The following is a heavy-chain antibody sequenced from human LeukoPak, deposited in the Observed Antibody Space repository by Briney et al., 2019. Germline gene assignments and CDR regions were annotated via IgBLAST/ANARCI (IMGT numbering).Heavy chain of an antibody. Sequence: SETLSLTCTVSGGSIRTYHWTWFRQPPGKGLEWIGHVYNGGSTNYNPSLKSRVAISVDTPKNQFSLILSSVTTADTAVYFCARTSSGWYAVSWGQGTLVTVSS. CDR3: ARTSSGWYAVS. V-gene: IGHV4-59*01. J-gene: IGHJ5*02. CDR1: GGSIRTYH. D-gene: IGHD6-19*01. CDR2: VYNGGST.